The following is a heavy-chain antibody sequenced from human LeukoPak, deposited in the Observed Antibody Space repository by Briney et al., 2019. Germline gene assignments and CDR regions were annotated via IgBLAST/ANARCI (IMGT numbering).Heavy chain of an antibody. CDR1: GYSISSGYY. Sequence: PSETLSLTCTVSGYSISSGYYWGWIRQPPGKGLEWIGSIYHSGSTYYNPSLKSRVTISVDTSKNQFSLKLSSVTAADTAVYYCARDPGTDPYFDYWGQGTLVTVSS. CDR2: IYHSGST. V-gene: IGHV4-38-2*02. CDR3: ARDPGTDPYFDY. J-gene: IGHJ4*02.